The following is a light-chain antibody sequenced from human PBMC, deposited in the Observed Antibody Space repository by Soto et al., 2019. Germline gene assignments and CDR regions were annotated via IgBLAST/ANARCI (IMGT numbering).Light chain of an antibody. CDR1: SL. V-gene: IGLV2-23*01. CDR3: CSYTGSSTVV. Sequence: QSALTQPASVSGSPGQSITISCTGTSLVSWYQQHPGKAPKLMIYEGSKRPSGVSNRFSGSKSGNTASLTISGLQAEDEADYYCCSYTGSSTVVFGGGTKSPS. J-gene: IGLJ2*01. CDR2: EGS.